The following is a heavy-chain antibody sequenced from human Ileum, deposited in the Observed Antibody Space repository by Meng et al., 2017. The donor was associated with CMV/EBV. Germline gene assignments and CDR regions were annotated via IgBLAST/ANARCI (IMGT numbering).Heavy chain of an antibody. Sequence: GESLKISCAASGFTFSSYAMSWVRQAPGKGLEWVSAISGSGGSTYYADSVKGRFTISRDNSKNTLYLQMNSLRAEDTAVYYCASRGFQGYDFWSGTHYGMDVWGQGTTVTVSS. J-gene: IGHJ6*02. V-gene: IGHV3-23*01. D-gene: IGHD3-3*01. CDR3: ASRGFQGYDFWSGTHYGMDV. CDR2: ISGSGGST. CDR1: GFTFSSYA.